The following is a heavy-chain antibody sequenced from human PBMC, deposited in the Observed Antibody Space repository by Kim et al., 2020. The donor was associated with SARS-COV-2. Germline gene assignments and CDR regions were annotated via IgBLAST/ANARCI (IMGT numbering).Heavy chain of an antibody. CDR1: AFTFSGYS. V-gene: IGHV3-21*01. Sequence: GGSLRLSCAASAFTFSGYSMNWVRQAPGKGLEWVSSISRSASYMYSRDSVKGRFTISRDNVKKSLYLQMNSMRADDKAVYFCASDGTTMATGQFDYWGQGTLVTVSS. D-gene: IGHD1-26*01. J-gene: IGHJ4*02. CDR2: ISRSASYM. CDR3: ASDGTTMATGQFDY.